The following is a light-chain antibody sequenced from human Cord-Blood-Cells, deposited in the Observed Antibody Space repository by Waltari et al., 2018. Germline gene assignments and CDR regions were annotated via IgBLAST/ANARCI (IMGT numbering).Light chain of an antibody. CDR2: DAS. CDR1: QSVSSY. Sequence: EIVLTQSPATLSLSPAERATLSGSASQSVSSYLAWYQQKPGQAPRLLIYDASNRATGIPARFSGSGSGTDFTLTISSLEPEDFAVYYCQQRSNWPRTFGQGTKVEIK. CDR3: QQRSNWPRT. V-gene: IGKV3-11*01. J-gene: IGKJ1*01.